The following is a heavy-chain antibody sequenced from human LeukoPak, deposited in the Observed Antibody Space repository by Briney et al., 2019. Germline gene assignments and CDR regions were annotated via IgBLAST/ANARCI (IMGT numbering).Heavy chain of an antibody. Sequence: SETLSLTCTVSGGSISSYYWSWIRQPPGKGLEWIGYIYYSGSTNYNPSLKSRVTISVDTSKNQFSLKLTSVTAADTAVYYCALSSRSVAYPFDYWGQGTLVTVSS. CDR2: IYYSGST. J-gene: IGHJ4*02. CDR3: ALSSRSVAYPFDY. D-gene: IGHD6-19*01. V-gene: IGHV4-59*08. CDR1: GGSISSYY.